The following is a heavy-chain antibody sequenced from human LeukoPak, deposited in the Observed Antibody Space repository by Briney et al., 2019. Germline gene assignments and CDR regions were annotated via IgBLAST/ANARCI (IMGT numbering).Heavy chain of an antibody. Sequence: PGGSLRLSGAASEFTFTSYELNWVRQAPGKGLEWVSYISSSGNTISYADSVKGRFTIARDNAKNSLYLQVISLRAEDTAVYYCARGPNIAARYDAFDIWGQGTMVTVSS. CDR1: EFTFTSYE. V-gene: IGHV3-48*03. D-gene: IGHD6-6*01. J-gene: IGHJ3*02. CDR2: ISSSGNTI. CDR3: ARGPNIAARYDAFDI.